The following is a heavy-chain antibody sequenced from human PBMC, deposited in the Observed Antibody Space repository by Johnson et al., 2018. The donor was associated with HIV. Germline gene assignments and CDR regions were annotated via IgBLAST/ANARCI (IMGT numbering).Heavy chain of an antibody. CDR2: IRSDGSDE. V-gene: IGHV3-30*02. J-gene: IGHJ3*02. CDR3: AKLGCTLADKFDTFDI. D-gene: IGHD6-19*01. Sequence: QVQLVESGGAVVQPGGSLRLSCAASGFTFTNYDMHWVRQAPGKGLEWVAFIRSDGSDEHYVDSVKGRLTISRDNSRSVLYLEMSSLTAEDTGLYYGAKLGCTLADKFDTFDIWGQGTMVTVSS. CDR1: GFTFTNYD.